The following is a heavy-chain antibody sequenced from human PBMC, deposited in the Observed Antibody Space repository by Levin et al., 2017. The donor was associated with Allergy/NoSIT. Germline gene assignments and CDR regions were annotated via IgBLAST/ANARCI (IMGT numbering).Heavy chain of an antibody. V-gene: IGHV3-30-3*01. CDR1: GFTFSSYA. CDR3: ARGGPMVRGPFDP. D-gene: IGHD3-10*01. CDR2: ISYDGSNK. Sequence: GGSLRLSCAASGFTFSSYAMHWVRQAPGKGLEWVAVISYDGSNKYYADSVKGRFTISRDNSKNTLYLQMNSLRAEDTAVYYCARGGPMVRGPFDPWGQGTLVTVSS. J-gene: IGHJ5*02.